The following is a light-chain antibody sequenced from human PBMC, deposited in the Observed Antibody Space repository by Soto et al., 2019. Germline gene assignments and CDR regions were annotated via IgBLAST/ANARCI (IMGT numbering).Light chain of an antibody. V-gene: IGLV2-14*01. J-gene: IGLJ1*01. CDR2: EVS. Sequence: QSALAHPGSVSWSPGQSITISCTGTSSDVGNYKYVSWYQQHPGKAPKLMIYEVSNRPSGVSNRFSGSKSGNTASLTISGLQAEEETDYYCFSYTSSGNYVFGTGTKVTVL. CDR3: FSYTSSGNYV. CDR1: SSDVGNYKY.